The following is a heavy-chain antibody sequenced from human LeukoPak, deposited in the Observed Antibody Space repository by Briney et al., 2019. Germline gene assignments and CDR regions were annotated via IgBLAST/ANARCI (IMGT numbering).Heavy chain of an antibody. D-gene: IGHD1-26*01. CDR1: GFTFSSYA. J-gene: IGHJ4*02. Sequence: GGSLRLSCAASGFTFSSYAMSWVRQAPGKGLEWVSAISGSGGSTYYADSVKGRFTISRDNSRSTLYLQMNSLRAEDTAVYYCAKGWSYYFDYWGQGTLVTVSS. CDR2: ISGSGGST. V-gene: IGHV3-23*01. CDR3: AKGWSYYFDY.